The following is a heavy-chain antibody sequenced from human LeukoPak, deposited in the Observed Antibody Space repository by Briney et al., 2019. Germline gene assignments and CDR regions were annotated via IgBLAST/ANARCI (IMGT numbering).Heavy chain of an antibody. CDR2: ISGSGST. V-gene: IGHV4-59*01. J-gene: IGHJ6*03. Sequence: PSETLSLTCTVSGGSISSYYWSWIRQPPGKGLEWIGYISGSGSTNYSPSLQSRVSISVDTSKNQFSLKLSSVTAAGTAVYYCARVSSYYYYYMDVWGKGTTVTVSS. CDR3: ARVSSYYYYYMDV. CDR1: GGSISSYY. D-gene: IGHD2-2*01.